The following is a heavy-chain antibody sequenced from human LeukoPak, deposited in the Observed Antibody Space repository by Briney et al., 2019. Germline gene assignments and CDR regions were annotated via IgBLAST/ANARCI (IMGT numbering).Heavy chain of an antibody. D-gene: IGHD4-17*01. Sequence: AGGSLRLSCAASGFSFISYGMHWVRQAPGKGLEWVGVISDDGRNKKYADSVKGRFTISGDNSKDTLYLQMNSLRDEDTAVYYCAKRPSDYGDYVTYFDYWGQGTLVTVSS. CDR2: ISDDGRNK. CDR3: AKRPSDYGDYVTYFDY. J-gene: IGHJ4*02. V-gene: IGHV3-30*18. CDR1: GFSFISYG.